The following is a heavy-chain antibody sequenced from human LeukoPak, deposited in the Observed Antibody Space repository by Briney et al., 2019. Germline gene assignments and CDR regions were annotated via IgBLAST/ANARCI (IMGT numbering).Heavy chain of an antibody. J-gene: IGHJ5*02. V-gene: IGHV4-59*01. CDR3: ARGGWGYCSGGSCPNWFDP. Sequence: SETLSLTCTVSGGSISSYYWSWIPQPPGEGLEWIGYIYYSGSTNYNPSLKSRVTISVDTSKNQFSLKLSSVTAADTAVYYCARGGWGYCSGGSCPNWFDPWGQGTLVTVSS. D-gene: IGHD2-15*01. CDR1: GGSISSYY. CDR2: IYYSGST.